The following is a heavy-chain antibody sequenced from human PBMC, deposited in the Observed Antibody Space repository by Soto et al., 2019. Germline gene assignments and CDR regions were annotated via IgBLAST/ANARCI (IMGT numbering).Heavy chain of an antibody. CDR3: VRNVAGATVPYYFDF. CDR1: GGSISSGGYY. V-gene: IGHV4-31*03. J-gene: IGHJ4*02. CDR2: IYYSGST. D-gene: IGHD1-26*01. Sequence: SETLSLTCTVSGGSISSGGYYWNWIRQHPGKGLEWIGYIYYSGSTYYNPSLKSRVTMSAETSKNQFSLRLNSVTAADTAIYYCVRNVAGATVPYYFDFWGQGIVVTVSS.